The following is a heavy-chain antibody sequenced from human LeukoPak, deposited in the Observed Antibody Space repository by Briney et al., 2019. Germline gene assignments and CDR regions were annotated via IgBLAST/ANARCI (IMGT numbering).Heavy chain of an antibody. D-gene: IGHD3-10*01. Sequence: GGSLRLSCAASGFTFDDYGMSWVRQAPGKGLEWVSGINWNGGSTGYADSVKGRFTISRDNAKNSLYLQMNSLRAEDTALYYCARENYYGSGSYFDYWDQGTLVTVSS. CDR3: ARENYYGSGSYFDY. V-gene: IGHV3-20*04. J-gene: IGHJ4*02. CDR1: GFTFDDYG. CDR2: INWNGGST.